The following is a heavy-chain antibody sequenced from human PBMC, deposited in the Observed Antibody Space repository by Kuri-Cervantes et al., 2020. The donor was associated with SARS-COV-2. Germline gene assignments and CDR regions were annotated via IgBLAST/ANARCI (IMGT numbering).Heavy chain of an antibody. V-gene: IGHV3-30-3*01. J-gene: IGHJ4*02. CDR3: QSFGGVIVQN. D-gene: IGHD3-16*02. CDR1: GFTFSSYA. CDR2: ISYDGSNK. Sequence: GESLKISCTASGFTFSSYAMHWVRQAPGKGLEWVAVISYDGSNKYYADSVKGRFTISRDSSKNTLYLRMNSLRAEDTAVYYCQSFGGVIVQNWGQGTLVTVSS.